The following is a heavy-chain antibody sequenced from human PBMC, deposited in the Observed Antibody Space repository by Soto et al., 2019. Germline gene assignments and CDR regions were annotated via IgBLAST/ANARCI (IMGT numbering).Heavy chain of an antibody. CDR2: INPSGGST. Sequence: ASVKVSCKASGYTFTSYYMHWVRQAPGQGLEWMGIINPSGGSTSYAQKFQGRVTMTRDTSTSTVYMELSSLRSEDTAVYYCAGDGGSKTTVTGPKNWFDPWGQGTLVTVSS. CDR3: AGDGGSKTTVTGPKNWFDP. V-gene: IGHV1-46*03. D-gene: IGHD4-17*01. CDR1: GYTFTSYY. J-gene: IGHJ5*02.